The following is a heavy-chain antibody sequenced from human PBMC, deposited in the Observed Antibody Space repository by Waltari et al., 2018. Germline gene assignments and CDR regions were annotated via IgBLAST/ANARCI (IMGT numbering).Heavy chain of an antibody. D-gene: IGHD5-12*01. CDR3: ARAVPGGYHVDY. J-gene: IGHJ4*02. CDR1: GGSISSGGYY. Sequence: QVQLQESGPGLVKPSETLSLTCTVSGGSISSGGYYWSWIRQHPGKGLEWIGYIYYSGSTYYNPSLKSRVTISVDTSKNQFSLKLSSVTAADTAVYYCARAVPGGYHVDYWGQGTLVTVSS. CDR2: IYYSGST. V-gene: IGHV4-31*03.